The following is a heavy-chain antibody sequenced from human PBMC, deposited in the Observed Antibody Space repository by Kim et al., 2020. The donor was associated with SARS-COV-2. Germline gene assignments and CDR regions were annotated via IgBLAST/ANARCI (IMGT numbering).Heavy chain of an antibody. CDR1: GYTFTSYG. CDR2: ISAYNGNT. J-gene: IGHJ6*02. Sequence: ASVKVSCKASGYTFTSYGISWVRQAPGQGLEWMGWISAYNGNTNYAQKLQGRVTMTTDTSTSTAYMELRSLRSDDTAVYYCARDIRAAAAVKDYYYYYGMDVWGQGTTVTVSS. D-gene: IGHD6-13*01. CDR3: ARDIRAAAAVKDYYYYYGMDV. V-gene: IGHV1-18*04.